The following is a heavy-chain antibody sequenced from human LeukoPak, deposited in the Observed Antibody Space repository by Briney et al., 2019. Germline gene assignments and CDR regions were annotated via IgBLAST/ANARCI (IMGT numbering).Heavy chain of an antibody. CDR3: ARVNSSPWGYSYYYYMDV. Sequence: ASVKVSCKASGDTGTFSSFAINWLRQAPGQGLEWMGWINPNSGGTNYAQKFQGRVTMTRDTSISTAYMELSRLRSDDTAVYYCARVNSSPWGYSYYYYMDVWGKGTTVTVSS. CDR1: GDTGTFSSFA. D-gene: IGHD3-16*01. CDR2: INPNSGGT. J-gene: IGHJ6*03. V-gene: IGHV1-2*02.